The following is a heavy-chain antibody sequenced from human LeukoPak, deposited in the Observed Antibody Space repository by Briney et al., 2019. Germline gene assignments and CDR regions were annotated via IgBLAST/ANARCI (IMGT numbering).Heavy chain of an antibody. D-gene: IGHD6-13*01. Sequence: GRSLRLSCAASGFTFSSYGMHWVRQAPGKGLEWVAVISYDGSNKYYADSVKGRFTISRDNSKNTLYLQMNSLRAEDTAVYYCAKDPLIAAAGRWSGWFDRWGQGTLVTVSS. CDR2: ISYDGSNK. V-gene: IGHV3-30*18. CDR3: AKDPLIAAAGRWSGWFDR. J-gene: IGHJ5*02. CDR1: GFTFSSYG.